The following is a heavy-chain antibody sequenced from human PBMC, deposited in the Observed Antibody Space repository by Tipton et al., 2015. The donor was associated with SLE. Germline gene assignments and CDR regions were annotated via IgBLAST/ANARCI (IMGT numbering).Heavy chain of an antibody. D-gene: IGHD3-10*01. CDR2: IYYSGST. CDR3: ARDRGLPSPFY. Sequence: TLSLTCTVSGGSISSGGYYWSWIRQPPGKQLEWIGNIYYSGSTYYNPSLKSRVTISIDTSKNQFSLRLTSVTAADTAVYYCARDRGLPSPFYLGQGTLVTVSS. J-gene: IGHJ4*02. V-gene: IGHV4-39*07. CDR1: GGSISSGGYY.